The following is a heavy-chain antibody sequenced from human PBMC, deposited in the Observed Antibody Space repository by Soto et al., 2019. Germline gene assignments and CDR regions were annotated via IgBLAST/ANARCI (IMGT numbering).Heavy chain of an antibody. CDR2: MNPGSGDT. CDR3: ARMATFGSLNWFDP. D-gene: IGHD3-16*01. CDR1: GYTFTTYY. V-gene: IGHV1-2*02. Sequence: GASVKVSCKASGYTFTTYYMHWVRQAPGQGLEWMGWMNPGSGDTGYAQKFQGRVTMTRGISIATAYMELSSLRSDDTAIYYCARMATFGSLNWFDPWGQGTLVTVSS. J-gene: IGHJ5*02.